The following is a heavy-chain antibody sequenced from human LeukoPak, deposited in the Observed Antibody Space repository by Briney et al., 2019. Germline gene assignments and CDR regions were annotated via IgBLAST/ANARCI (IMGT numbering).Heavy chain of an antibody. Sequence: SETLSLTCTVSNYSISSNYYWGWIRQPPGKGLEWIGSIYYSGSTYYNPSLKSRVTISVDTSKNQFSLKLSSVTAADTAVYYCARQTGSGLFILPGGQGTLVTVSS. D-gene: IGHD3/OR15-3a*01. CDR3: ARQTGSGLFILP. J-gene: IGHJ4*02. V-gene: IGHV4-38-2*02. CDR2: IYYSGST. CDR1: NYSISSNYY.